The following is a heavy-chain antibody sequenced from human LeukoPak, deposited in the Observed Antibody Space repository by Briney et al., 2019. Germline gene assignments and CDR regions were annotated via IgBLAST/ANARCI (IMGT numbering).Heavy chain of an antibody. CDR2: ISAYNGNT. J-gene: IGHJ4*02. V-gene: IGHV1-18*01. CDR1: GYTFTSYG. Sequence: ASVKVSCKASGYTFTSYGISWVRQAPGQGLEWMGWISAYNGNTNYAQKLQGRVTMTTDTSTSTAYMELRSLRSDDTAVYYCARVPPYSSSWFHYYFDYWGQGTLVTVSS. D-gene: IGHD6-13*01. CDR3: ARVPPYSSSWFHYYFDY.